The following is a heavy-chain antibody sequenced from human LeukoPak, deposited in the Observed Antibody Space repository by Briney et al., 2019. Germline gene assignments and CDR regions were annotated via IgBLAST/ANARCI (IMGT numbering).Heavy chain of an antibody. V-gene: IGHV4-61*08. J-gene: IGHJ4*02. CDR3: ALLQAHRPHDY. D-gene: IGHD2-15*01. CDR2: THDHGST. Sequence: SSETLSLTCTVSGGSVSSSGHFWNWVRQTPGKGLEWIGYTHDHGSTNYNPSLKSRVTISVDTSNNQFSLRLSSVTAADTAIYFCALLQAHRPHDYWGQGTLVTVSS. CDR1: GGSVSSSGHF.